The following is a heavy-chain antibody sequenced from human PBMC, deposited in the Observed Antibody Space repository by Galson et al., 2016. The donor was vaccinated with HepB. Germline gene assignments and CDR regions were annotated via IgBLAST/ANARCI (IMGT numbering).Heavy chain of an antibody. CDR2: ISNVGIV. CDR3: ARDRLGWFDP. V-gene: IGHV3-69-1*01. D-gene: IGHD3-16*01. CDR1: GFIFSDYY. Sequence: SLRLSCAASGFIFSDYYMNWVRQTPGKGLEWVAHISNVGIVYADSVKSRFNISRDNAKNSLHLQMNSRRVEDKAVYYCARDRLGWFDPWGQGTLVTVSS. J-gene: IGHJ5*02.